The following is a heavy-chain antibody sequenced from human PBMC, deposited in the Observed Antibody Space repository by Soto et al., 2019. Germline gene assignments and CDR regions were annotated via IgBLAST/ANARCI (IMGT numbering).Heavy chain of an antibody. CDR1: DGSVSSSSYY. Sequence: SETPSLTCTVSDGSVSSSSYYWGWVRQPPGKGLEWIGSVYYSGSTYYNPSLESRVTISVDKSKNQFSLKLMSLSAADTAVYYCGRLEGLATISYYFDYWGQGALVTVSS. V-gene: IGHV4-39*01. CDR3: GRLEGLATISYYFDY. J-gene: IGHJ4*02. D-gene: IGHD3-9*01. CDR2: VYYSGST.